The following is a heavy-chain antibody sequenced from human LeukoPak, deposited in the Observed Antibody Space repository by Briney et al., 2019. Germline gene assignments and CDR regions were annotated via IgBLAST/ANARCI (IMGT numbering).Heavy chain of an antibody. CDR3: ARGYYDSSGPDY. Sequence: ASVKVFCXASGGTISSYGISWVRQAPGQGLEWMGWIGAYNGNTNYAQKLQGRVTMTTDTSTSTAYMELRSLRSDDTAVYYRARGYYDSSGPDYWGQGTLVTVSS. CDR1: GGTISSYG. D-gene: IGHD3-22*01. V-gene: IGHV1-18*01. CDR2: IGAYNGNT. J-gene: IGHJ4*02.